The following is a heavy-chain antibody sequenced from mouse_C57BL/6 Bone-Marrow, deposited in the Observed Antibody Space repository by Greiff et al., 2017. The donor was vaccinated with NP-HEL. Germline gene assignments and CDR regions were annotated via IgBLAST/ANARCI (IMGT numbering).Heavy chain of an antibody. CDR3: ASPLVADWYFDV. V-gene: IGHV1-22*01. CDR2: INPNHGGT. CDR1: GYPFTDYN. J-gene: IGHJ1*03. Sequence: EVQLQQSGPELVKPGASVKMSCKASGYPFTDYNMHWVKQSHGKSLAWIGYINPNHGGTSSHQKFKGKAPLTVNKSSRTSYMELRSLTSEYSAVYYCASPLVADWYFDVWGTGTTVTVSS. D-gene: IGHD1-1*01.